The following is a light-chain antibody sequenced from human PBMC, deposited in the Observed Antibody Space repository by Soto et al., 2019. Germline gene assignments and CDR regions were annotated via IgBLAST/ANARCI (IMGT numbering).Light chain of an antibody. CDR2: EVS. V-gene: IGLV2-14*01. J-gene: IGLJ1*01. CDR3: SSYSISTAYL. CDR1: SSDVGGYDY. Sequence: QSVLTQPASVSWSPGQSITISCTGTSSDVGGYDYVSWYQLHPGKAPKLMVFEVSNRTSGVSYRLSCSNAGNTASLTISGLQAEDEADYFCSSYSISTAYLFGTGTKVTVL.